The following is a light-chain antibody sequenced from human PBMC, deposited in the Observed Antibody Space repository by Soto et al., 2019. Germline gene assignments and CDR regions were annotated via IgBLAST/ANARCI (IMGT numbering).Light chain of an antibody. CDR1: QRVSSIY. CDR2: DAS. J-gene: IGKJ2*01. Sequence: EIVLTQSPGTLSLSPGERATLSCRARQRVSSIYLAWDQQKPGQAPRLLIYDASSRATGIPDRFSGSGSGTEFTLTISRLEPEDFAVYYCQQYGSSRYTFGQGTNLEIK. CDR3: QQYGSSRYT. V-gene: IGKV3-20*01.